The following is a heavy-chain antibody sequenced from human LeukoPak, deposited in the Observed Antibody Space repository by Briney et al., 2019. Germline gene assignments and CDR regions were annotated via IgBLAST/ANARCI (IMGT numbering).Heavy chain of an antibody. CDR2: IYYSGST. CDR1: GGSISSGDYY. V-gene: IGHV4-30-4*08. D-gene: IGHD2-15*01. J-gene: IGHJ5*02. CDR3: AREQGIVETQLRWFDP. Sequence: SETLSLTCTVSGGSISSGDYYWSWIRQPPGKGLEWIGYIYYSGSTYYNPSLKSRVTISVDTSKNQLSLKLSSVTAADTAVYYCAREQGIVETQLRWFDPWGQGTLVTVSS.